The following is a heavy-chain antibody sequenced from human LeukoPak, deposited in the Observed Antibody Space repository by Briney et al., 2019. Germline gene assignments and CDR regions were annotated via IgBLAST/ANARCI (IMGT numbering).Heavy chain of an antibody. Sequence: GGSLRLSCAASGFTFSSYGMHWVRQAPGKGLEWVAVISYDGSNKSYADSMKGRFTISRDNSKNTLYLQMNSLRAEDTAVYYCAKIPSATVVTSFGLWGQGTLVTVSS. V-gene: IGHV3-30*18. CDR2: ISYDGSNK. CDR1: GFTFSSYG. D-gene: IGHD4-23*01. J-gene: IGHJ5*02. CDR3: AKIPSATVVTSFGL.